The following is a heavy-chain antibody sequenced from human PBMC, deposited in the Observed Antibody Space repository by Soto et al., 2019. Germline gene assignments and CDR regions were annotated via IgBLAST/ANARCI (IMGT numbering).Heavy chain of an antibody. CDR2: IYYSGST. J-gene: IGHJ6*02. Sequence: QVQLQESGPGLVKPSQTLSLTCTVSGGSISSGGYYWSWIRQHPGKGLEWIGYIYYSGSTYYNPSLKSRVTTSVDTSKNQFSLKLSSVTAADTAVYYCARDRIAAAGNRIYYYYGMDVWGQGTTVTVSS. D-gene: IGHD6-13*01. CDR3: ARDRIAAAGNRIYYYYGMDV. CDR1: GGSISSGGYY. V-gene: IGHV4-31*03.